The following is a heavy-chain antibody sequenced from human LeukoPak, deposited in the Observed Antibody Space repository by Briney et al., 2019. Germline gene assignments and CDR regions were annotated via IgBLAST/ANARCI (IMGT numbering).Heavy chain of an antibody. CDR1: GYTFTNFD. CDR2: INPNSGGT. CDR3: ARARWQLVPYFDS. V-gene: IGHV1-2*02. Sequence: GASVKVSCKASGYTFTNFDINWVRQATGQGLEWMGWINPNSGGTNFAQKFQGRVAMTRDTSISTAYLELGSLRSDDTAVYFCARARWQLVPYFDSWGQGTLVTVSS. J-gene: IGHJ4*02. D-gene: IGHD6-6*01.